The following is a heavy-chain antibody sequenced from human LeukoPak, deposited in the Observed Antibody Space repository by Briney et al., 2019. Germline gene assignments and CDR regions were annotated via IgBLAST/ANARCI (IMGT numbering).Heavy chain of an antibody. Sequence: PSETLSLTCTVSGGSISSYYWTWIRQPAGKGLEWIGRIYPTGSTNYNPSLNSRVTMSVDTSKNQFSLKLSSVTAADTAVYYCARQIAAAGKAGFDYWGQGTLVTVSS. CDR3: ARQIAAAGKAGFDY. V-gene: IGHV4-4*07. D-gene: IGHD6-13*01. J-gene: IGHJ4*02. CDR1: GGSISSYY. CDR2: IYPTGST.